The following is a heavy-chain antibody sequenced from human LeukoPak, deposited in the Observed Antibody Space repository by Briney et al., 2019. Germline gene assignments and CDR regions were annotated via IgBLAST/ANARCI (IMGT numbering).Heavy chain of an antibody. CDR2: IYYSGST. D-gene: IGHD2-2*01. Sequence: SETLSLTCTVSGGSISSYYWSWIRQPPGKGLEWIGYIYYSGSTNYNPSLKSRVAISVDTSKNQFSLKLSSVTAADTAVYYCARHLGTSCFDYWGQGTLVTVSS. J-gene: IGHJ4*02. V-gene: IGHV4-59*08. CDR1: GGSISSYY. CDR3: ARHLGTSCFDY.